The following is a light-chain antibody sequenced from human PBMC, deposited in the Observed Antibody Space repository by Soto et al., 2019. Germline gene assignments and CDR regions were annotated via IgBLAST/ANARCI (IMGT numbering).Light chain of an antibody. CDR1: QSVGTN. CDR3: QQHSNWPLT. Sequence: EIVLTQSLATLSLSPGERVTLSCRASQSVGTNFAWYQQKPGQAPGLLIYEASTRATGIPARFSGSGSGTDSTLTISSLEPEDFAVYYCQQHSNWPLTFGGGTKVEI. J-gene: IGKJ4*01. V-gene: IGKV3-11*01. CDR2: EAS.